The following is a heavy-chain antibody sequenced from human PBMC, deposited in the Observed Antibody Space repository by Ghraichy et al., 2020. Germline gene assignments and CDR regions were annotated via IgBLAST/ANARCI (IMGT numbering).Heavy chain of an antibody. D-gene: IGHD2-21*02. CDR2: ISGSGGRT. J-gene: IGHJ4*02. CDR3: AKEMHIVVVTSISH. Sequence: GGYLRLSCGASGFTFSSYGMSWVRQAPGKGLEWVSVISGSGGRTYYADSVKGRFTISRDNSKNTLYLQMNSLRAEDTALYYCAKEMHIVVVTSISHWGQGTLVTVSS. V-gene: IGHV3-23*01. CDR1: GFTFSSYG.